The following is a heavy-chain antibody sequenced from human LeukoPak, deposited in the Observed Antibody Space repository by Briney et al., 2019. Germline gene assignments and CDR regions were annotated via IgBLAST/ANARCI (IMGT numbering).Heavy chain of an antibody. CDR2: IYYSGNT. J-gene: IGHJ6*02. D-gene: IGHD1-1*01. V-gene: IGHV4-31*03. CDR1: GLSISSGGYY. Sequence: PSHTLSLTRTVSGLSISSGGYYCSWIPPPPGKALEWIGYIYYSGNTYYNPSLKGRVTITVDTCKNQFSLKLSSVAAADTVVYYCARVNERVDYYGMDVWGQGTTVTVSS. CDR3: ARVNERVDYYGMDV.